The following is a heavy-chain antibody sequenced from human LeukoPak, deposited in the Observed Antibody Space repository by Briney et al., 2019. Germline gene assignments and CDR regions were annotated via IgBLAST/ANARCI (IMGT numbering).Heavy chain of an antibody. CDR3: ARGYDFDY. V-gene: IGHV3-48*02. CDR1: GFTFSRYS. J-gene: IGHJ4*02. CDR2: ISSSSSTI. Sequence: PGGSLRRSCAASGFTFSRYSMNWVRQAPGEGLEWVSYISSSSSTIYYADSVKGRFTISRDNAENSVYLQMNSLRDEDTAVYYCARGYDFDYWGQGTLVTVSS. D-gene: IGHD3-3*01.